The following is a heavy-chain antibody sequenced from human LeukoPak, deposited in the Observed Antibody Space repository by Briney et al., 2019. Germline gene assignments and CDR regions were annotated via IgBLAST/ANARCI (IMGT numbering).Heavy chain of an antibody. J-gene: IGHJ4*02. V-gene: IGHV1-46*01. CDR2: INPSGGST. CDR3: ARGPTVYYDILTGYYTPYYFDY. D-gene: IGHD3-9*01. CDR1: GYTFTSYY. Sequence: ASVKVSCKASGYTFTSYYMHWVRQAPGQGLEWMGIINPSGGSTSYARKFQGRVTMTRDTSTSTVYMELSSLRSEDTAVYYCARGPTVYYDILTGYYTPYYFDYWGQGTLVTVSS.